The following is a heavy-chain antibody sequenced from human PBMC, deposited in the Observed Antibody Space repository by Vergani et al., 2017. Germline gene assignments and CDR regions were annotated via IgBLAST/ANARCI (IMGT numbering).Heavy chain of an antibody. CDR1: GFTFEAYT. V-gene: IGHV3-9*01. CDR2: IVWSNDAV. D-gene: IGHD6-13*01. CDR3: AKDARLYSSIYYHYMDV. Sequence: EVRLLESGGGLVQPGGSLRLSCAASGFTFEAYTMHWVRQVPGKGPEWVSGIVWSNDAVLYAASVKGRFTISRDNANNSLYLQMDSLRPEDTALYYCAKDARLYSSIYYHYMDVWGKGTTVTVSS. J-gene: IGHJ6*03.